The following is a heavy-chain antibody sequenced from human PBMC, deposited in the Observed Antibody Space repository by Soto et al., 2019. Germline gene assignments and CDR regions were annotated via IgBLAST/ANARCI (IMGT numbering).Heavy chain of an antibody. V-gene: IGHV4-59*01. J-gene: IGHJ4*02. CDR1: GGSISSYY. Sequence: LSLTCTVSGGSISSYYWTWIRQPPGKGLEWIGYIYYSGSTNYNPSLKSRVTISVDTSKNQFSLKLSSVTADDTAVYYCVKGEYYYDSSGYYPFDYWGQGTLVTVSS. D-gene: IGHD3-22*01. CDR2: IYYSGST. CDR3: VKGEYYYDSSGYYPFDY.